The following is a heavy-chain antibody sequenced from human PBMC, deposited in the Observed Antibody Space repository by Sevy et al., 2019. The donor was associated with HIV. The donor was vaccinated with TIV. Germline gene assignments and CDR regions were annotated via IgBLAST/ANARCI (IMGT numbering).Heavy chain of an antibody. CDR2: ISSSSSTI. Sequence: GGSLRLSCAASGFTFSSYSMNWVRQAPGKGLEWVSYISSSSSTIYYADSVKGRFTISRDNAKNSLYLQMSSLRDEDTAVYYCARDGRGYSMHRGTFDYWGQGTLVTVSS. V-gene: IGHV3-48*02. D-gene: IGHD5-18*01. CDR3: ARDGRGYSMHRGTFDY. J-gene: IGHJ4*02. CDR1: GFTFSSYS.